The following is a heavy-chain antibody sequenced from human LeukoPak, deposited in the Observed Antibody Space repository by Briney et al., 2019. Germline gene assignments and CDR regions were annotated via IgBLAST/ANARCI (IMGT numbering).Heavy chain of an antibody. CDR2: IKQEGSEK. CDR1: GFFVSNNY. J-gene: IGHJ3*02. Sequence: GGSLRLSCAASGFFVSNNYMSWVRQAPGKGLEWVANIKQEGSEKYYVDSVKGRFTISRDNAKNSLYLQMNSLRAEDTAVYYCASAVVVIAPGAFDIWGQGTMVTVSS. V-gene: IGHV3-7*01. CDR3: ASAVVVIAPGAFDI. D-gene: IGHD2-21*01.